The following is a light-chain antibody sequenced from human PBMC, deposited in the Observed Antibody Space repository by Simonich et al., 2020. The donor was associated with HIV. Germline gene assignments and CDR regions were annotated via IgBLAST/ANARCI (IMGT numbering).Light chain of an antibody. CDR1: QSVSSN. CDR3: QQYNNWPLT. CDR2: GAS. V-gene: IGKV3-15*01. J-gene: IGKJ4*01. Sequence: EIVMTQSPATLSVSPGERATLSCRASQSVSSNLAWYRQKPGPAPRLLIYGASTRATGIPARFSGSGSGTEFTLTISSLQSEDFAVYYCQQYNNWPLTFGGGTKVEIK.